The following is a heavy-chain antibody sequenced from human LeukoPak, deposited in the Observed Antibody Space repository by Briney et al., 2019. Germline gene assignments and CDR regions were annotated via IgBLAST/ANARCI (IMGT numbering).Heavy chain of an antibody. CDR3: ARPEYELDYSGAFDI. V-gene: IGHV4-30-4*08. D-gene: IGHD2-15*01. CDR2: IYYSGTT. Sequence: SETLSLTCTVSGGSVSSGDYYWTWIRQPPGKGLEWIGFIYYSGTTYYNPSLKSRVTISVDTSNNQFSLKLSSVTGADTAVYYCARPEYELDYSGAFDIWGQGTMVTVSS. CDR1: GGSVSSGDYY. J-gene: IGHJ3*02.